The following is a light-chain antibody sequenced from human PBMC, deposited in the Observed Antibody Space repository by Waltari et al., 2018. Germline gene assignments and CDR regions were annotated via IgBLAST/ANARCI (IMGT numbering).Light chain of an antibody. CDR2: EVT. Sequence: QSALTQPASVSGSPGQSIPISCTGTSSDIGNFNSVSWYQQHPGKAPKLMIFEVTNRPSGISNRFSGSKSDNTAFLTISGLQAEDEADYYCSSYSSSTSLCVFGTGTKVTVL. CDR3: SSYSSSTSLCV. V-gene: IGLV2-14*01. J-gene: IGLJ1*01. CDR1: SSDIGNFNS.